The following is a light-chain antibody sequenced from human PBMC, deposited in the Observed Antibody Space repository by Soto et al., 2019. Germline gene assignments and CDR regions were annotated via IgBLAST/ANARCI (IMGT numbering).Light chain of an antibody. J-gene: IGKJ1*01. Sequence: EIVMTQSPLTLPVTPVEPSSISFRSSQSLLYNNTYNYLHWYLQKPGQSPQLLIYLGSHRASGVPDRFSGSGSGTEYTLRISRVEAEDVGIYYCMQALQKPSTFGQGTKVDIK. V-gene: IGKV2-28*01. CDR3: MQALQKPST. CDR2: LGS. CDR1: QSLLYNNTYNY.